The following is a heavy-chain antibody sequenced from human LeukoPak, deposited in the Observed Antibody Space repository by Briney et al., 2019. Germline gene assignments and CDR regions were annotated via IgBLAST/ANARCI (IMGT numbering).Heavy chain of an antibody. V-gene: IGHV3-66*01. CDR2: ISSGGRT. J-gene: IGHJ4*02. Sequence: GGSLRLSCAASGFTVSNNYMSWVRQAPGKGLEWVSLISSGGRTYYADSVKGRFTISRDNSKNTLYLQMNSLRAEDTAVYYCARDLWGSSGWDYWGQGTLVTVSS. CDR3: ARDLWGSSGWDY. CDR1: GFTVSNNY. D-gene: IGHD6-19*01.